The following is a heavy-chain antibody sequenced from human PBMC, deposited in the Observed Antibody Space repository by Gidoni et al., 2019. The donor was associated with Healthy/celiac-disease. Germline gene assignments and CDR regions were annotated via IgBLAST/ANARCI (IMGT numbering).Heavy chain of an antibody. D-gene: IGHD5-18*01. V-gene: IGHV3-33*01. CDR1: GFTFSRYG. J-gene: IGHJ4*02. CDR3: AREKSTWIQLWYFDY. Sequence: QVQLVESGGGVVQPGRSLRLSCAASGFTFSRYGMHWVRQAPGQGLGWVAVIWYDGSNKYYADSVKGRFTISRDNSKNTLYLQMNSLRAEDTAVYYCAREKSTWIQLWYFDYWGQGTLVTVSS. CDR2: IWYDGSNK.